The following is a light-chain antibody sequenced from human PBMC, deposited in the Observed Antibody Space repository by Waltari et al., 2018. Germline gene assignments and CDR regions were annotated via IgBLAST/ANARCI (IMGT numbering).Light chain of an antibody. CDR3: LLYYGGAWV. CDR1: TGAVPTGYY. CDR2: STS. J-gene: IGLJ3*02. Sequence: QTVVTQEPSLTVSPGGTVTPTCSSRTGAVPTGYYPNWFHPKPGQAPRALIYSTSNKNSWTPARFSGSLLGGKAALTLSGVQPEDEAEYYCLLYYGGAWVFGGGTKLTVL. V-gene: IGLV7-43*01.